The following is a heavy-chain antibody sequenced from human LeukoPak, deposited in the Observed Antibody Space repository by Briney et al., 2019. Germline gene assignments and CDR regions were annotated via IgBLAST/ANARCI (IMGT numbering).Heavy chain of an antibody. V-gene: IGHV4-34*01. Sequence: QSRSLAWAVYGDSLNSLYWGWVRQPAGGVRGWIGEIYESGTTMYNPSLKSRVTISMVPSKQQFSLSLNSVTAADTAVYYCARGAWATRLGSWGLGTPVIVSS. J-gene: IGHJ4*02. CDR3: ARGAWATRLGS. CDR2: IYESGTT. CDR1: GDSLNSLY. D-gene: IGHD2-15*01.